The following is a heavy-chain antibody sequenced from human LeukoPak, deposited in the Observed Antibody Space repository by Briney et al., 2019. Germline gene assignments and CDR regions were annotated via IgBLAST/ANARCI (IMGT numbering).Heavy chain of an antibody. Sequence: NPGGSLRLSCAASGFTFSDHYMSWIRQAPGKGLEWISHISNVGTYTNYADSVKGRFTISRDNAKNSVYLQMISLRPEDTAVYYCARPVVLGVVEYFGLDVWGQGTTVIVSS. V-gene: IGHV3-11*03. CDR1: GFTFSDHY. CDR3: ARPVVLGVVEYFGLDV. CDR2: ISNVGTYT. D-gene: IGHD3-10*01. J-gene: IGHJ6*02.